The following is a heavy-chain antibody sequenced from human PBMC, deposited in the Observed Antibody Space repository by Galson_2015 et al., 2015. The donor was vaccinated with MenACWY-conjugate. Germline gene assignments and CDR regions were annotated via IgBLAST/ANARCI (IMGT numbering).Heavy chain of an antibody. CDR2: ISPGDSNT. V-gene: IGHV5-51*01. D-gene: IGHD1-26*01. J-gene: IGHJ6*02. CDR1: EYSFSTYW. Sequence: QSGAEVKKPGESLKISCKGSEYSFSTYWIAWVRQLPGKGLEWMGLISPGDSNTRYSPAFHSQVTISADKSISTAYLQLHSLQASDTAMYYCARHPPGGRGMDVWGQGTTVTVSS. CDR3: ARHPPGGRGMDV.